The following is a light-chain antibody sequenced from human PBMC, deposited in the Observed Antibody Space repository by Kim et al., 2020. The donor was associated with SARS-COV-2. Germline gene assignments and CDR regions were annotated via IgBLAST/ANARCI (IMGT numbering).Light chain of an antibody. CDR1: SLRSYY. Sequence: SSELTQDPAVSVALGQTVRITCQGDSLRSYYATWYQQKPGQAPILVIYGKNNRPSGIPDRFSGPSSGNTASLTITGTQAGDEADYYCNSRDSNHNVVFGG. CDR3: NSRDSNHNVV. CDR2: GKN. J-gene: IGLJ2*01. V-gene: IGLV3-19*01.